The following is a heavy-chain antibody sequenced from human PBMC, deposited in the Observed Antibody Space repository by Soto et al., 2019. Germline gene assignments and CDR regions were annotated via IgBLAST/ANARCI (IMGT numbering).Heavy chain of an antibody. J-gene: IGHJ2*01. Sequence: ASGKVSCKASGYTFTSYAMHWVRQAPGQRLEWMGWINAGNGNTKYSQKFQGRVTITRDTSASTAYMELSSLRSEDTAVYYCARGGSLYWYFDLWGRGTLVTVSS. CDR1: GYTFTSYA. CDR3: ARGGSLYWYFDL. D-gene: IGHD1-26*01. CDR2: INAGNGNT. V-gene: IGHV1-3*01.